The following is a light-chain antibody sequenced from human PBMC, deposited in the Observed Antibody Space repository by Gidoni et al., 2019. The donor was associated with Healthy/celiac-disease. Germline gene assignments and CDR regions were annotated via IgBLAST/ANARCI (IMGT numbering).Light chain of an antibody. CDR2: GNS. CDR3: QSYDSSLRVV. J-gene: IGLJ2*01. CDR1: SSNIGAGYD. Sequence: QSVLTQPPSVSGHPGQRVTISCTGSSSNIGAGYDVHWYQQLPGTAPNLLIYGNSNRPAGVPDRFSGSKSGTSASLAITGLQAEDEADYYCQSYDSSLRVVFGGGTKLTVL. V-gene: IGLV1-40*01.